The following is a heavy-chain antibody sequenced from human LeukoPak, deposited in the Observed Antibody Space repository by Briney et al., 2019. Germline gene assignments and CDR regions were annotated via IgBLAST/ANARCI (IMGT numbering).Heavy chain of an antibody. CDR2: ISSSSSYI. CDR3: ARATAAAGMFDY. D-gene: IGHD6-13*01. V-gene: IGHV3-21*01. J-gene: IGHJ4*02. Sequence: KTGGSLRLSCAASGFTFSSYSMNWVRQAPGKGLEWVSSISSSSSYIYYADSVKGRFTISRDNAKNSLYLQMNSLRAEDTAVYYCARATAAAGMFDYWGQGTLVTVSS. CDR1: GFTFSSYS.